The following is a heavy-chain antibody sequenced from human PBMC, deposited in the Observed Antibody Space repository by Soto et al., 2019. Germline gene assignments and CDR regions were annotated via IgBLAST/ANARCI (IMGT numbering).Heavy chain of an antibody. D-gene: IGHD2-2*01. J-gene: IGHJ5*02. CDR2: ISYDGSNK. CDR1: GFAFSSYG. Sequence: QVQLVESGGGVVQPGRSLRLSCAASGFAFSSYGMHWVRQAPGKGLEWVAVISYDGSNKYYADSVKGRFTISRDNSKNTLYLQMNSLRAEDTAVYYCAKDHQYQLVGVGQLRSWGQGTLVTVSS. CDR3: AKDHQYQLVGVGQLRS. V-gene: IGHV3-30*18.